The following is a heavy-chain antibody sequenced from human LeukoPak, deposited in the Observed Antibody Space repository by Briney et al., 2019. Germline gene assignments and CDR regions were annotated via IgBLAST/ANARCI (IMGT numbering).Heavy chain of an antibody. CDR1: GFTFSSYW. Sequence: GGSLRLSCAASGFTFSSYWMSWVRQAPGQGLEWVANIKQDGSEKYYVSSVKGRFTISRDKPKNSLFLQMNSLRAADTAVCYCARGPAAGNLLGYWGQGSLVTVSS. CDR2: IKQDGSEK. D-gene: IGHD6-19*01. V-gene: IGHV3-7*01. CDR3: ARGPAAGNLLGY. J-gene: IGHJ4*02.